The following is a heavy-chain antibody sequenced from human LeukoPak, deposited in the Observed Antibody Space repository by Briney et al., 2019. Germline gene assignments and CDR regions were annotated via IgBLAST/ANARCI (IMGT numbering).Heavy chain of an antibody. CDR1: GFLFDTYA. J-gene: IGHJ4*02. V-gene: IGHV3-23*01. Sequence: GGSLILSCEASGFLFDTYAMTWVRQAPGKGLEYVSTINAVDADTYYADSVKGRFTVPRDNSKNTLYLQMNSLRVDDTAVYYCAKQFLDANWGPGTLVTVSS. CDR2: INAVDADT. CDR3: AKQFLDAN. D-gene: IGHD2-21*01.